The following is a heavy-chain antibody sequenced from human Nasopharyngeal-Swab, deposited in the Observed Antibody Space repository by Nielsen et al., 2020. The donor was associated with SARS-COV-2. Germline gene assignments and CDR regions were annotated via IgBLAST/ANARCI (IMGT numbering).Heavy chain of an antibody. CDR3: ARLLAYCGGDCYSGSYYYYGMDV. Sequence: ASVKVSCKASGYTFTSYGISWVRQAPGQGLEWMGWINPNSGGTNYAQKFQGRVTMTRDTSISTAYMELSRLRSDDTAVYYCARLLAYCGGDCYSGSYYYYGMDVWGQGTTVTVSS. D-gene: IGHD2-21*02. J-gene: IGHJ6*02. CDR1: GYTFTSYG. CDR2: INPNSGGT. V-gene: IGHV1-2*02.